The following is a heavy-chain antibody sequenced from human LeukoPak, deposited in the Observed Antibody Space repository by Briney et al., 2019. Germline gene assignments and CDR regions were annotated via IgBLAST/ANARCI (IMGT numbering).Heavy chain of an antibody. CDR1: GGSISSSNW. CDR3: ARDRGSGRPTDY. CDR2: IYHSGST. J-gene: IGHJ4*02. Sequence: KTSETLSLTCAVSGGSISSSNWWSWVRQPPGKGLEWIGEIYHSGSTNYNPSLKSRVTISVDKSKNQFSLKLSSVTAADTAVYYCARDRGSGRPTDYWGQGTLVTVSS. V-gene: IGHV4-4*02. D-gene: IGHD6-19*01.